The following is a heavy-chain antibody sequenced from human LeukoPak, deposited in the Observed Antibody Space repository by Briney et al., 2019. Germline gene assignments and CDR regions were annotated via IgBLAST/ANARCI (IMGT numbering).Heavy chain of an antibody. D-gene: IGHD3-3*01. CDR1: GYTFTSYG. V-gene: IGHV1-18*01. CDR3: ARDTSSGDFSDLDY. Sequence: ASVKVSCKGSGYTFTSYGISWVRQAPGQGLEWRGWISAYNGNTNYAQKVQGRVTMTTDTSTSTAYMELGSLRSDDTAVYYCARDTSSGDFSDLDYWGQGTLVTVSS. CDR2: ISAYNGNT. J-gene: IGHJ4*02.